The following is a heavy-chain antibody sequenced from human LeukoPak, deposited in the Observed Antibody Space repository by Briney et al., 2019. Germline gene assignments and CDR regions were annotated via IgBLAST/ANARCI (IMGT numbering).Heavy chain of an antibody. CDR1: GFTFSSYG. D-gene: IGHD3-22*01. CDR3: AKGSYYYDSSGCFDY. CDR2: MRYDGSNK. V-gene: IGHV3-30*02. Sequence: GGPLRLSCAASGFTFSSYGMHWVRQAPGRGLEWVAFMRYDGSNKYDADSVKGRFTISRDNSKNTLYLQMNSLRAEDTAVYYCAKGSYYYDSSGCFDYWGQGTLVTVSS. J-gene: IGHJ4*02.